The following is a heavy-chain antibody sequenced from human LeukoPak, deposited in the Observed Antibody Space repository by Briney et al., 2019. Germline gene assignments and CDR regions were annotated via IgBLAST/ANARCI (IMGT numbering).Heavy chain of an antibody. J-gene: IGHJ4*02. D-gene: IGHD3-9*01. Sequence: SETLSLTCTVSGGSISSYYWSWIRQPPGKGLEWIGYIYYSGGTNYNPSLKSRVTISVDTSKNQFSLKLSSVTAADTAVYYCARGSTYYDILTGYYNPYYFDYWGQGTLVTVSS. CDR2: IYYSGGT. CDR1: GGSISSYY. V-gene: IGHV4-59*01. CDR3: ARGSTYYDILTGYYNPYYFDY.